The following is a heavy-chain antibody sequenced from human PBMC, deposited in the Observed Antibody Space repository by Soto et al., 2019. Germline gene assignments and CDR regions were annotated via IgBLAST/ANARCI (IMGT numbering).Heavy chain of an antibody. CDR1: GGTFSSYA. Sequence: QVQLVQSGAEVKKPGSSMKVSCKASGGTFSSYAISWVRQAPGQGLEWMGGVIPIFGTADYAQKFHGRVTLTADESTRTAYMELSSLRSEDTGAYYCAMGITVTVTYYYGLDVWGEGTTITASS. V-gene: IGHV1-69*12. CDR2: VIPIFGTA. CDR3: AMGITVTVTYYYGLDV. D-gene: IGHD1-20*01. J-gene: IGHJ6*04.